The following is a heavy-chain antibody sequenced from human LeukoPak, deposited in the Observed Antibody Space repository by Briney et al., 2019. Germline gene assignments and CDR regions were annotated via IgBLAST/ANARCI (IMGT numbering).Heavy chain of an antibody. J-gene: IGHJ4*02. CDR2: ISWNTGTI. CDR3: AKDTTSAILTATDY. D-gene: IGHD3-9*01. V-gene: IGHV3-9*01. CDR1: GFTFDDYA. Sequence: PGRSLRLSCAASGFTFDDYAMHWVRQAPGKGLEWVSGISWNTGTIGYADSVKGRFTISRDNAKSSLYLQMNSLRVEDTALYYCAKDTTSAILTATDYWGQGILVTVSS.